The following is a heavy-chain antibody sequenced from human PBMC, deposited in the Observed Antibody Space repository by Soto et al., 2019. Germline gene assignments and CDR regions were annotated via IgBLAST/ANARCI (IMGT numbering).Heavy chain of an antibody. CDR3: ARDRGGITVSAKPLGEWFDP. Sequence: SETLSLPCTVSGVFPGNFFWIWFRQTPGKGQEGIVYVSQGGTESYMTAGETTGYNPSLDSRATISLDLPKNQFSLTLTSVTAADTAVYYCARDRGGITVSAKPLGEWFDPWGQGTLVTVSS. D-gene: IGHD3-16*01. V-gene: IGHV4-59*01. J-gene: IGHJ5*02. CDR1: GVFPGNFF. CDR2: VSQGGTESYMTAGETT.